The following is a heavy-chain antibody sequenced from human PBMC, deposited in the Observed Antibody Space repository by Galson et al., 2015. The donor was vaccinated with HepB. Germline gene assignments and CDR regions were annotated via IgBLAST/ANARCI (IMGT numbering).Heavy chain of an antibody. J-gene: IGHJ4*02. D-gene: IGHD3-9*01. CDR3: ARDQIYDILTGYYGSYFDY. V-gene: IGHV3-33*08. CDR1: GFTFSSYG. CDR2: IWYDGSNK. Sequence: SLRLSCAASGFTFSSYGMHWVRQAPGKGLEWVAVIWYDGSNKYYADSVKGRFTISRDNSKNTLYLQMNSLRAEDTAVYYCARDQIYDILTGYYGSYFDYWGQGTLVTVSS.